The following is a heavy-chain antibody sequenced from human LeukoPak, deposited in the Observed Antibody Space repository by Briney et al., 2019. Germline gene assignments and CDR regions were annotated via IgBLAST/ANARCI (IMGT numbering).Heavy chain of an antibody. Sequence: GSLRLSCAASGFTFSSYAMSWVRQAPGKGLEWVSAISGSGGSTYYADSVKGRFTISRDNSKNTLYLQMNSLRAEDTAVYYCASMGILGATRGMDVWGQGTTVTVSS. CDR2: ISGSGGST. V-gene: IGHV3-23*01. D-gene: IGHD1-26*01. J-gene: IGHJ6*02. CDR1: GFTFSSYA. CDR3: ASMGILGATRGMDV.